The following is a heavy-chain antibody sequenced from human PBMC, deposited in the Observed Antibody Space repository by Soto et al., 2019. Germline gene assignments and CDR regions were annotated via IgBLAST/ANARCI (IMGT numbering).Heavy chain of an antibody. V-gene: IGHV4-30-2*01. CDR3: VRVPDY. CDR2: IYHSGST. CDR1: GGSISSGGYY. J-gene: IGHJ4*02. Sequence: QPQLQESGSGLVKPSQTLSLTCAVSGGSISSGGYYWSWIRQPPGKGLEWIAYIYHSGSTYYNPSLTSRVTISVDRSENQFSLKLSSVTAADTAVYYSVRVPDYWGQGTLVTFSS.